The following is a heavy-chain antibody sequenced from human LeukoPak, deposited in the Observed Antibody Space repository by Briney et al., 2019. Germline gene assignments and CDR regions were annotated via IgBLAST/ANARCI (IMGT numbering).Heavy chain of an antibody. CDR3: ARRCRIGSGWFYDY. Sequence: SETLSLTCAVYGGSFSGYYWTWIRQPPGKGREWIGEINHSGSTNYNPPLKSRVTISVDTSKNQISLKLSSVTAADAAVYYCARRCRIGSGWFYDYWGQGTLVTVSS. CDR2: INHSGST. V-gene: IGHV4-34*01. CDR1: GGSFSGYY. D-gene: IGHD6-19*01. J-gene: IGHJ4*02.